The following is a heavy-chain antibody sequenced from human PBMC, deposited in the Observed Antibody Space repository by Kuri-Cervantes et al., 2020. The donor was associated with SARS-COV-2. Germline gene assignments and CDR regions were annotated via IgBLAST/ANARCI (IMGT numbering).Heavy chain of an antibody. Sequence: GGSLRLSCAASGFPFNDYYFTWIRQAPGKGLEWVSDISGSGGSTYYADSVKGRFTISRDNAKNSLYLQMNSLRAEDTAVYYCAKGDYGGDAFDIWGQGTKVTVSS. V-gene: IGHV3-11*01. J-gene: IGHJ3*02. D-gene: IGHD4-23*01. CDR3: AKGDYGGDAFDI. CDR2: ISGSGGST. CDR1: GFPFNDYY.